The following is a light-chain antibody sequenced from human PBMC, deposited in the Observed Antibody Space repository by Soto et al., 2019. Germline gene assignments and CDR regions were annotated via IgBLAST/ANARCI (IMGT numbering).Light chain of an antibody. CDR2: KAS. V-gene: IGKV1-5*03. CDR3: QQYKSYSWT. J-gene: IGKJ1*01. Sequence: DIQMTQSPSTLSASVGDRVTITCRASQSISSWLVWYQQKPGKDPKLLIYKASSLDSGVPSRFSGSGSGTELTLTISSLQPDDFATYYCQQYKSYSWTFGQGTKVEIK. CDR1: QSISSW.